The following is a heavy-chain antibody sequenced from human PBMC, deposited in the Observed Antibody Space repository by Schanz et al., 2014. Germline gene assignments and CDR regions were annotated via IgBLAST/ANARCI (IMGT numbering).Heavy chain of an antibody. CDR1: GFGFSSYS. J-gene: IGHJ4*02. Sequence: EVQLVESGGGLIQPGGSLRLSCAASGFGFSSYSMNWVRQAPGKGLEWVSCVSRSTPDIYYADSVKGRFTMSRDNAKNSVFLQMNSLRAEDTAVYYCVRDSFFAFDYWGQGTLVTVSS. D-gene: IGHD3-3*01. V-gene: IGHV3-48*01. CDR2: VSRSTPDI. CDR3: VRDSFFAFDY.